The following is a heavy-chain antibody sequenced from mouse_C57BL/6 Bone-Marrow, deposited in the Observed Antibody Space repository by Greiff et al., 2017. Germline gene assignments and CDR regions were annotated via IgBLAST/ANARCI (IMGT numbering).Heavy chain of an antibody. CDR2: ISNLAYSI. Sequence: EVKLVESGGGLVQPGGSLKLSCAASGFTFSDYGMAWVRQAPRKGPEWVAFISNLAYSIYYADTVTGRFTISRENAKNTMYLEVSSLRSEETAMDYCAGHGYDGDGYFDVWGTGTTVTVSS. CDR3: AGHGYDGDGYFDV. J-gene: IGHJ1*03. D-gene: IGHD2-2*01. CDR1: GFTFSDYG. V-gene: IGHV5-15*01.